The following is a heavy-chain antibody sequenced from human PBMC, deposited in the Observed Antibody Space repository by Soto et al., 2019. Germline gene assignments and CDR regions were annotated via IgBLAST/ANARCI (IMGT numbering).Heavy chain of an antibody. CDR2: IWYDGRNK. CDR1: GFTFSSYG. J-gene: IGHJ3*01. CDR3: AREEYYVSFDL. D-gene: IGHD1-26*01. Sequence: QVQLVESGGGVVQPGRSLRLSCAASGFTFSSYGMHWVRQAPGKGLEWVAVIWYDGRNKYYADSVKGRFTISRDNSKNTMYLKMNSLRAEDTAVYYCAREEYYVSFDLSGRGTMVTVTS. V-gene: IGHV3-33*01.